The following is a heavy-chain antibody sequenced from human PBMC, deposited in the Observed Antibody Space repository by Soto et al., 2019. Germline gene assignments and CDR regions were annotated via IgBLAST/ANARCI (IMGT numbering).Heavy chain of an antibody. D-gene: IGHD4-17*01. CDR2: ISHGSYGSSTI. CDR3: ARVNGDYVPIDY. J-gene: IGHJ4*02. V-gene: IGHV3-48*02. Sequence: PGGSLRLSCATSGFAFKSYSMNWARQAPGKGLEWISYISHGSYGSSTIHYADSVKGRFTISRDEAKNSLYLQMNSLRDEDTAVYYCARVNGDYVPIDYWGQGALVTVSS. CDR1: GFAFKSYS.